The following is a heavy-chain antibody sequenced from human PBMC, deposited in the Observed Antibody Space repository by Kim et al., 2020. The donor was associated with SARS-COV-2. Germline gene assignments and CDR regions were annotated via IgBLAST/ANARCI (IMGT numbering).Heavy chain of an antibody. D-gene: IGHD6-19*01. Sequence: ASVKVSCKASGYTFTSYGISWVRQAPGQGLEWMGWISAYNGNTNYAQKLQGRVTMTTDTSTSTAYMELRSLRSDDTAVYYCARDRQWLVLGSLFLYYYYGMDVWGQGTTVTVSS. V-gene: IGHV1-18*04. J-gene: IGHJ6*02. CDR3: ARDRQWLVLGSLFLYYYYGMDV. CDR1: GYTFTSYG. CDR2: ISAYNGNT.